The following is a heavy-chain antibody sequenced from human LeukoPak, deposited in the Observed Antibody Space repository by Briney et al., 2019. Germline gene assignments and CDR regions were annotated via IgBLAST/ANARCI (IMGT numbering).Heavy chain of an antibody. V-gene: IGHV4-39*01. Sequence: SETLSLTCSVSGASLSSSSYYWGWIRQPPGKGLEWIGNIYYSGISYYSPSLKSRVTISVDTSKNQFSLKLSSVTAADTAVYYCARLSSGLDYWGHGTLVTVSS. CDR2: IYYSGIS. J-gene: IGHJ4*01. D-gene: IGHD3-22*01. CDR3: ARLSSGLDY. CDR1: GASLSSSSYY.